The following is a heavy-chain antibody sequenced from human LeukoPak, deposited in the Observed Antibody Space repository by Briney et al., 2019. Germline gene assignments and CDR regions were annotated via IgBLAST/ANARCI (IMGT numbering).Heavy chain of an antibody. CDR2: IIPILGIA. D-gene: IGHD4-11*01. Sequence: SVKVSCKASGGTYSSYAISWVRQAPGQGLEWMGRIIPILGIANYAQKFQGRVTITADKSTSAAYMELSSLRSEDTAVYYCASDNIYSYYYGMDVWGQGTTVTVSS. CDR1: GGTYSSYA. CDR3: ASDNIYSYYYGMDV. J-gene: IGHJ6*02. V-gene: IGHV1-69*04.